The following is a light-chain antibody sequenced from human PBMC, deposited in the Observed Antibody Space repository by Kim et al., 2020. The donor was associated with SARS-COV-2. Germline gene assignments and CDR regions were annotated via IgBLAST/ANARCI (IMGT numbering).Light chain of an antibody. CDR3: QKYNSAPLT. CDR1: QGSISNY. V-gene: IGKV1-27*01. Sequence: DIQMTQSPSSLSASVGDRVTITCRASQGSISNYLAWYQQKPGRVPKLLIYAASTLQSGVPSRFSGSGSGTDFTLTISSLQPEDVATYYCQKYNSAPLTFGGGTKVDIK. CDR2: AAS. J-gene: IGKJ4*01.